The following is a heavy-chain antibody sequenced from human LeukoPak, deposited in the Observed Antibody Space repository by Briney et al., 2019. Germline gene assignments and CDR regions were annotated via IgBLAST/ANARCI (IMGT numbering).Heavy chain of an antibody. V-gene: IGHV3-33*01. D-gene: IGHD6-13*01. J-gene: IGHJ4*02. CDR1: GFVFDTYG. CDR2: IWYDGSKK. CDR3: ARVRGTYSSNWFSDY. Sequence: GGSLRLSCAASGFVFDTYGMHWVRQAPGKGLEWVAVIWYDGSKKYYADSVKGRFTISRDNSKNTLYLQMNSLRAEDTAVYYCARVRGTYSSNWFSDYWGQGTLVTVSS.